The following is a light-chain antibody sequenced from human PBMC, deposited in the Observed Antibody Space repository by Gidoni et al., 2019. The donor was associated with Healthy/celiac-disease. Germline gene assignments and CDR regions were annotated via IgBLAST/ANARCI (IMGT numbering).Light chain of an antibody. CDR3: QQRSNWA. J-gene: IGKJ4*01. CDR2: DAS. CDR1: QSVSSY. Sequence: EIVLTQSPATLSLSPGERATLSCRASQSVSSYLAWYQQKPGQAPRLLIYDASNRATGIPARFSGSGSGTDFTLTISSLEPEDFEVYYCQQRSNWAFXGXTKVEIK. V-gene: IGKV3-11*01.